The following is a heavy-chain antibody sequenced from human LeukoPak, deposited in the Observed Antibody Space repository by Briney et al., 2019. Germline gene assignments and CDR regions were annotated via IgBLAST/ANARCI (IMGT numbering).Heavy chain of an antibody. CDR3: AIQILTGYSNWFDP. D-gene: IGHD3-9*01. J-gene: IGHJ5*02. CDR2: INPNSGGT. Sequence: ASVKVSCKASGGTFSSYAISWVRQAPGQGLEWMGWINPNSGGTNYAQKFQGRVTMTRDTSISTAYMELSRLRSDDTAVYYCAIQILTGYSNWFDPWGQGTLVTVSS. CDR1: GGTFSSYA. V-gene: IGHV1-2*02.